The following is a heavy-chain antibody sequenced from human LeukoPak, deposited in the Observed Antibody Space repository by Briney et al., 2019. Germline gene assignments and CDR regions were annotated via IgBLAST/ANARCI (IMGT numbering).Heavy chain of an antibody. CDR1: GFTFSNYG. CDR2: IWYDGSKK. J-gene: IGHJ4*02. Sequence: GGSLRLSCAASGFTFSNYGMHWVRQAPGKGLEWVAVIWYDGSKKYYTDSVKGRFTISRDNSKNTLYLQMNSLRAEDTAVYHCARDLTYGDPGGWGQGTLVTVSS. D-gene: IGHD4-17*01. CDR3: ARDLTYGDPGG. V-gene: IGHV3-33*01.